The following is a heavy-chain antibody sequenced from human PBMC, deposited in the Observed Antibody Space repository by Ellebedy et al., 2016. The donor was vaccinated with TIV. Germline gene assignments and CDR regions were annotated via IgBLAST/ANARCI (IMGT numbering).Heavy chain of an antibody. CDR3: ARARESSGSVDY. D-gene: IGHD3-10*01. V-gene: IGHV4-31*03. Sequence: LRLXXTVSGGSISSGGYYWSWIRQPPGKGLEWIGYIYYSGSTYYNPSLKSRVTISVDTSKNQFSLKLSSVTAADTAVYYCARARESSGSVDYWGQGTLVTVSS. CDR1: GGSISSGGYY. J-gene: IGHJ4*02. CDR2: IYYSGST.